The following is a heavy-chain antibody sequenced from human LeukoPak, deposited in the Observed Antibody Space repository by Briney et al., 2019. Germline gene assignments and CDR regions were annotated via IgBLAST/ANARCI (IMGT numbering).Heavy chain of an antibody. J-gene: IGHJ4*02. V-gene: IGHV3-74*01. CDR3: ARGWVTVPVPFDY. CDR1: DFTFNDYW. Sequence: GGSLRLSCAASDFTFNDYWMHWVRQAPGKGLMWVARVNHDGTTTTYADSVKGRFTISRDNAKNSLYLQMNSLRAEDTAVYYCARGWVTVPVPFDYWGQGTLVTVSS. D-gene: IGHD4-23*01. CDR2: VNHDGTTT.